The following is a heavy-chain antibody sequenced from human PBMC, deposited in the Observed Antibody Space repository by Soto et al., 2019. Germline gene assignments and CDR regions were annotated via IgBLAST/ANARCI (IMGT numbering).Heavy chain of an antibody. J-gene: IGHJ4*02. CDR3: VPDVVVNASYGAY. CDR2: ISNSGAMT. CDR1: GFTFIRYS. V-gene: IGHV3-48*02. D-gene: IGHD2-21*01. Sequence: GGSLRLSCAVSGFTFIRYSMNWVRQAPGKGLQWISFISNSGAMTNYADSVKGRFTISRDNAKNELYLEMNSLRDEDTAVYYCVPDVVVNASYGAYWGQGTLVTVSS.